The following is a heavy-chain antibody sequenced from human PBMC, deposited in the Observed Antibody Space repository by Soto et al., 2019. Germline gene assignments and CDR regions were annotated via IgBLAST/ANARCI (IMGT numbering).Heavy chain of an antibody. CDR2: ISYDGSNK. J-gene: IGHJ4*02. CDR3: ARLRADYYDSSGPFAY. D-gene: IGHD3-22*01. V-gene: IGHV3-30-3*01. Sequence: QVQLVESGGGVVQPGRSLRLSCAASGFTFSSYAMHWVRQAPGKGLEWVPVISYDGSNKYYADSVKGRFTISRDNSKNTRYLQMNSLRAEDTAVYYCARLRADYYDSSGPFAYWGQGTLVTVSS. CDR1: GFTFSSYA.